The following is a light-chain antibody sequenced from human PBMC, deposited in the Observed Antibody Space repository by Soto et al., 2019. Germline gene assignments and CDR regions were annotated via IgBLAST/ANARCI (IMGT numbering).Light chain of an antibody. V-gene: IGKV3-20*01. CDR3: RQYGNSLTWP. CDR2: ATF. CDR1: QSISSSH. Sequence: EVVLTQSPGTLSLSPGDRATLSCKASQSISSSHLAWYQQKPGQAPRLLLYATFSRATGIFDRFSGRGSGTGFTTTINSLEPEDFAVYYCRQYGNSLTWPFGQGTKVDIK. J-gene: IGKJ1*01.